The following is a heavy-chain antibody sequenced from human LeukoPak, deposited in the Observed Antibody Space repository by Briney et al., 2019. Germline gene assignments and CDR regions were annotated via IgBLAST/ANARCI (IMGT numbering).Heavy chain of an antibody. D-gene: IGHD5-18*01. CDR2: IFGSGGSP. Sequence: GGSLRLSCEASGFTFGSFAMYWVRQAPGKGLEWIAGIFGSGGSPHYADSVKGWFTISRDNFQNTVYLQINSLRAEDTAVYYCGKTTAGYSSGQKPAWPVDYWGPGTLVTVSS. CDR3: GKTTAGYSSGQKPAWPVDY. V-gene: IGHV3-23*01. CDR1: GFTFGSFA. J-gene: IGHJ4*02.